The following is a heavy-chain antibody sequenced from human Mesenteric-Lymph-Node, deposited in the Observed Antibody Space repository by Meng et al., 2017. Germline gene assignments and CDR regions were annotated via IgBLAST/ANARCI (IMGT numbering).Heavy chain of an antibody. J-gene: IGHJ5*02. D-gene: IGHD6-19*01. CDR2: IHQSGST. V-gene: IGHV4-34*02. CDR3: ARFALGGWYSWFDP. CDR1: DGSFDGYY. Sequence: QGRLPGGGAGLLKPSETLSLTCVVYDGSFDGYYWTWIRQPPGQGLEWIGEIHQSGSTNYNPSLKSRVTISVDTSKNQFSLKLSSVTAADTAVYYCARFALGGWYSWFDPWGQGTLVTVSS.